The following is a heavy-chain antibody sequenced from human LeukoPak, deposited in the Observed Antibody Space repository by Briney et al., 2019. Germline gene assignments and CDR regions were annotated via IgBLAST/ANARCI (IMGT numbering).Heavy chain of an antibody. V-gene: IGHV1-2*02. Sequence: ASVKVSCKASRYTFTGYYMHWVRQAPGQGLEWMGWINPNSGDTNYAQKFQDRVTVTRDTSISTAYMELSGLTSGDTAVYYCARTAYQFGTYFYYMDVWGTGTTVTVSS. D-gene: IGHD2-21*01. CDR3: ARTAYQFGTYFYYMDV. CDR2: INPNSGDT. CDR1: RYTFTGYY. J-gene: IGHJ6*03.